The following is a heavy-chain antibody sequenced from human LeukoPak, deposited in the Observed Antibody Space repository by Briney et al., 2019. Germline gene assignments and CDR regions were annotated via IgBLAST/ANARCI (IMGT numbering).Heavy chain of an antibody. CDR2: INEDGSEK. J-gene: IGHJ4*02. Sequence: GGSLRLFCAASGFTFSTLSMHWVRQAPGKGLEWVANINEDGSEKNYVDSVKDRFAISRDNARNSLYLQLNSLRADDAAVYYCARDWSSSWFDYWGRGTLVTVSS. D-gene: IGHD6-13*01. CDR1: GFTFSTLS. CDR3: ARDWSSSWFDY. V-gene: IGHV3-7*01.